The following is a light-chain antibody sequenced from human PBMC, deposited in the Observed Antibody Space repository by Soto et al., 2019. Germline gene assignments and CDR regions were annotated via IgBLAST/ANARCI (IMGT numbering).Light chain of an antibody. CDR2: AAS. J-gene: IGKJ1*01. CDR1: QGISNY. V-gene: IGKV1-27*01. CDR3: HQYGSSPST. Sequence: DIQMTQSPSSLSASVGDRVTITCRASQGISNYLAWYQQKPGKVPKLLIYAASTLQSGVPSRSSGSGSGTDFTLTISRLEPEDFAVYYCHQYGSSPSTFGLGTKVDIK.